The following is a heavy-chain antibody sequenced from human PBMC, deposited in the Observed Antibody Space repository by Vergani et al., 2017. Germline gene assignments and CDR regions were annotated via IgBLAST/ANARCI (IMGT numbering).Heavy chain of an antibody. Sequence: EVQLVESGGGLVQPGRSLRLSCAASGFTFDDYAMHWVRQAPGKGLEWVSGISWNSGSIGYADSVKGRFTISRDNAKNSLYLQMNSLRAEDTALYYCARQKDYYMDVWGKGTTVTVS. CDR3: ARQKDYYMDV. CDR2: ISWNSGSI. CDR1: GFTFDDYA. J-gene: IGHJ6*03. V-gene: IGHV3-9*01.